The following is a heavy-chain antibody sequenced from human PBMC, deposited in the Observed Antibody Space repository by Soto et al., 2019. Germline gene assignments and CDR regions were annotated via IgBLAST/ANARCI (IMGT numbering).Heavy chain of an antibody. V-gene: IGHV1-8*01. J-gene: IGHJ4*02. Sequence: ASVKVSCKASGYSFASLDINWVRQTAGQGLEWMGWMQPSTGRTGYAQKFQGRVTMTRDTSINTAYMELTTLTSDDTAFYYCARGVSAGVDYWRQGTLVTVSS. CDR2: MQPSTGRT. CDR1: GYSFASLD. D-gene: IGHD1-26*01. CDR3: ARGVSAGVDY.